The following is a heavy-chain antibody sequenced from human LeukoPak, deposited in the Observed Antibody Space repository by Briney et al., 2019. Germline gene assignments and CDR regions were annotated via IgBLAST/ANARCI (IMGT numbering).Heavy chain of an antibody. Sequence: ASVKVSCKASGYMFIDYYMHWVRQAPGHGLEWMGRINPNSGGTDYVQKFRGRVTMTRDTSISTAYMELNRLTSDDTAVYYCARRYCSDTLCYFFDYWGQGTQVTVSS. CDR1: GYMFIDYY. D-gene: IGHD2-8*01. CDR2: INPNSGGT. CDR3: ARRYCSDTLCYFFDY. V-gene: IGHV1-2*06. J-gene: IGHJ4*02.